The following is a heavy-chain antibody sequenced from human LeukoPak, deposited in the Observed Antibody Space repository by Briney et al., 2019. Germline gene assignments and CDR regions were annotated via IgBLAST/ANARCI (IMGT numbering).Heavy chain of an antibody. CDR3: ARYYGSGSYYLDY. J-gene: IGHJ4*02. Sequence: PSETLSLTCAVSGGSISSNNWWGWVRQPPGKGLEWIGEIYHSGSPNYNPSLKSRVTISVDKSRNHFSLNLSSVTAADTAVYYCARYYGSGSYYLDYWGQGTLVTVSS. CDR2: IYHSGSP. CDR1: GGSISSNNW. V-gene: IGHV4-4*02. D-gene: IGHD3-10*01.